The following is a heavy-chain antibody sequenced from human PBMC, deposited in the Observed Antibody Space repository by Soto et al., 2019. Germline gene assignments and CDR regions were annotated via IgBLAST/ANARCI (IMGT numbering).Heavy chain of an antibody. CDR2: ISSSSSTI. J-gene: IGHJ3*02. V-gene: IGHV3-48*02. D-gene: IGHD4-17*01. CDR3: ARGFDYGGNSDAFDI. CDR1: GFTFSSYS. Sequence: VGSLRLSCAASGFTFSSYSMNWVRQAPGKGLEWVSYISSSSSTIYYADSVKGRFTISRDNAKNSLYLQMNSLRDEDTAVYYCARGFDYGGNSDAFDIWGQGTMVTVSS.